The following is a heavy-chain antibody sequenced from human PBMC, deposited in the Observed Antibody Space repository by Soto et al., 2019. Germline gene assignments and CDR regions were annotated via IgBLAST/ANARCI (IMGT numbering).Heavy chain of an antibody. CDR1: GFTFDDYA. CDR2: ISWNSGSI. V-gene: IGHV3-9*01. D-gene: IGHD5-18*01. J-gene: IGHJ3*02. CDR3: AKDIEDTAWDAFDI. Sequence: PGGSLRLSCAASGFTFDDYAMHWVRQAPGKGLEWVSGISWNSGSIGYADSVKGRFNISRDNAKNSLYLQMNSLSAEDTALYYCAKDIEDTAWDAFDIWGQGTMVTVS.